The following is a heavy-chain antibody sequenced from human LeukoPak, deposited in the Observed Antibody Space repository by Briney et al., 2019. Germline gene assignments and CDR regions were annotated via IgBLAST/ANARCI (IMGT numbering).Heavy chain of an antibody. D-gene: IGHD4-17*01. CDR1: GFTVSSNF. CDR3: AKNYGDYVYTLGY. Sequence: GGSLRLSCAAPGFTVSSNFMNWVRQAPGKGLEWVSVIYSGGSTYYAESVKGRFTISRDNSKNTVFLQMNSLRAEDTAVYYCAKNYGDYVYTLGYWGQGTLVTVSS. J-gene: IGHJ4*02. V-gene: IGHV3-53*01. CDR2: IYSGGST.